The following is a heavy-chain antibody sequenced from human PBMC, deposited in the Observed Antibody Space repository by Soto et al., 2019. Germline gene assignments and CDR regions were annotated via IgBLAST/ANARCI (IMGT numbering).Heavy chain of an antibody. CDR1: GGSISSDTFY. D-gene: IGHD2-8*01. J-gene: IGHJ6*01. V-gene: IGHV4-39*01. Sequence: QLQLQESGPGLVKPSETLSLICSVSGGSISSDTFYWGWFRQPPGKGLEWIGSIYYNGNTYYNPSLKGRVTISMNTSKNQFSLKMSSVTVADTGVYYCARPRTYHKYGDSFYGVDVW. CDR2: IYYNGNT. CDR3: ARPRTYHKYGDSFYGVDV.